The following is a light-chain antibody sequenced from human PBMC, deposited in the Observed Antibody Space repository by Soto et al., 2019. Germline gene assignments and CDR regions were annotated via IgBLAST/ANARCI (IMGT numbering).Light chain of an antibody. V-gene: IGKV1-27*01. J-gene: IGKJ1*01. CDR1: QAISNH. CDR3: QKYNSAPWT. Sequence: DIQMTQSPSSLSASVGDRVTITCQASQAISNHLIWYQQKPGKVPKLLIYAASTLQSGVPSRFSGSGSGTDFTLTISSLQPEDVATYYCQKYNSAPWTFGQGTKVDIK. CDR2: AAS.